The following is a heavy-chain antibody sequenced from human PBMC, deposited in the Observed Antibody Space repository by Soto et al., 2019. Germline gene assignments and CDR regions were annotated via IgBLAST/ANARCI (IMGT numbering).Heavy chain of an antibody. CDR1: GGSISSDNYF. CDR3: AGGGSYYDSSGYYFWWYFDL. D-gene: IGHD3-22*01. J-gene: IGHJ2*01. CDR2: IYHSGST. Sequence: SETLSLTCTVSGGSISSDNYFWIWIRHHPGKGLEWIGYIYHSGSTYYNPSLKSRVTISVDRSKNQFSLKLSSVTAADTAVYYCAGGGSYYDSSGYYFWWYFDLWGRGTLVTVSS. V-gene: IGHV4-30-2*01.